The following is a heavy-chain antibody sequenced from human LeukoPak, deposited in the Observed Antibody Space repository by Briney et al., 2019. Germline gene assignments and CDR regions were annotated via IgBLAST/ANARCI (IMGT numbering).Heavy chain of an antibody. Sequence: GESLKISCQGSGYNFTNYWIGWVRQTPGKGLEWMGIIYPGESDPRYSPSFQGQVTISADKSINTAYLRWGSLKAADTAMYYCARLGRYDVLTGPDYWGQGTLVAVSS. CDR3: ARLGRYDVLTGPDY. J-gene: IGHJ4*02. CDR2: IYPGESDP. V-gene: IGHV5-51*01. CDR1: GYNFTNYW. D-gene: IGHD3-9*01.